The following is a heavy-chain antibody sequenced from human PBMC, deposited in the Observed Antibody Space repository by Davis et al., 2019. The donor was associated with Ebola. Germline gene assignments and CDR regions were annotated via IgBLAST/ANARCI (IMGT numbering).Heavy chain of an antibody. CDR1: GGSISSYY. Sequence: PSETLSLTCTVSGGSISSYYWSWIRQPPGKGLEWIGYIYYSGSTNYNPSLKSRVTISVDTSKNQFSLKLSSVTAADTAVYYCARGRGGYYGYYYYGMDVWGQGTTVTVSS. V-gene: IGHV4-59*01. J-gene: IGHJ6*02. CDR2: IYYSGST. D-gene: IGHD3-10*01. CDR3: ARGRGGYYGYYYYGMDV.